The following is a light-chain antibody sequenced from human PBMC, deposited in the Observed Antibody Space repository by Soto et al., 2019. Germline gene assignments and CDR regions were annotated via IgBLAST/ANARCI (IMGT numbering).Light chain of an antibody. CDR3: QQRSNWPPYN. J-gene: IGKJ2*01. Sequence: EIVLTQSPATLSLSPGERATLFCRASQSVSSYLAWYQQQPGQAPRLLIYDASNRATGIPARFTGSGSGTDFTLTISSLEPEDFAVYYCQQRSNWPPYNFGQGTKLEMK. V-gene: IGKV3-11*01. CDR2: DAS. CDR1: QSVSSY.